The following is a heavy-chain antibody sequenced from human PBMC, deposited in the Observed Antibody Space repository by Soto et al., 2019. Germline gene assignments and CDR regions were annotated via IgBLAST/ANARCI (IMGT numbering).Heavy chain of an antibody. Sequence: GGSLRLSCAASGFTFSSYAMSWVRQAQGKGLEWVSAISGSGGSTYYADSVKGRFTISRDNSKNTLYLQMNSLRAEDTAVYYCAKGGGIAARTKVPPYYMDAWGKGNTVTVCS. J-gene: IGHJ6*03. CDR1: GFTFSSYA. V-gene: IGHV3-23*01. CDR3: AKGGGIAARTKVPPYYMDA. D-gene: IGHD6-6*01. CDR2: ISGSGGST.